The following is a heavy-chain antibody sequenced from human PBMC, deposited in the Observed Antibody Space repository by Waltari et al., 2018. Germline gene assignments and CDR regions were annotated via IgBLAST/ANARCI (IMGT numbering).Heavy chain of an antibody. CDR3: ARDSRGAFDGGMDV. J-gene: IGHJ6*02. V-gene: IGHV3-30-3*01. CDR2: ISNDGAKK. Sequence: QVQLVESGGGVVQPGRSLRLSCAATALTFSSYAMPWVRQAPGKGLEWVAVISNDGAKKYYADSVKDRFTLSRDNSKNMVYLQMSSLRGEDTAQYYCARDSRGAFDGGMDVWGQGTTVTVSS. D-gene: IGHD3-3*02. CDR1: ALTFSSYA.